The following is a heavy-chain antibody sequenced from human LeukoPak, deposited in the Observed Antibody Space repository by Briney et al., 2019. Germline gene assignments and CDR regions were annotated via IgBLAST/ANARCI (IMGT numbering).Heavy chain of an antibody. Sequence: SETLSLTCTVSGGSISSYYWSWIRQPPGKGLEWIGYIYYSGSTNYNPSLKSRVTISVDTSKNQFSLKLSSVTAADTAVYYCARGSSEAAAGTNWFDPWGQGTLVTVSS. J-gene: IGHJ5*02. CDR1: GGSISSYY. CDR3: ARGSSEAAAGTNWFDP. D-gene: IGHD6-13*01. CDR2: IYYSGST. V-gene: IGHV4-59*12.